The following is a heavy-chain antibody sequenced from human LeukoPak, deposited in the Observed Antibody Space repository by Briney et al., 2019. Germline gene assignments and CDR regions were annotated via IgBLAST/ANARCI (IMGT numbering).Heavy chain of an antibody. V-gene: IGHV3-23*01. D-gene: IGHD6-19*01. CDR1: GLTFSSYA. J-gene: IGHJ4*02. Sequence: PGGSLRLSCAASGLTFSSYAMSWVRQAPGKGLEWVSAISGSGGSTYYADSVKGRFTISRDNSKNTLYLQMNSLRAEDTAVYYCAKGGAVAGTIGHWGQGTLVTVSS. CDR2: ISGSGGST. CDR3: AKGGAVAGTIGH.